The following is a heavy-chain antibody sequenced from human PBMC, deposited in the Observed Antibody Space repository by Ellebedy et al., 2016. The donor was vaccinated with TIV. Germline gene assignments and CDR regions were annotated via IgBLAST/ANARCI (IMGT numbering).Heavy chain of an antibody. CDR1: GLTFSTYG. J-gene: IGHJ5*02. CDR3: VRRSTSGPYNWFDP. CDR2: INHSGST. D-gene: IGHD6-19*01. V-gene: IGHV4-34*01. Sequence: ESLKISXAASGLTFSTYGMSWVRQAPGKGLEWIGEINHSGSTNYNPSLKSRVTISVDASKNQFSLKMTSVTAADTAVYYCVRRSTSGPYNWFDPWGQGTLVTVSS.